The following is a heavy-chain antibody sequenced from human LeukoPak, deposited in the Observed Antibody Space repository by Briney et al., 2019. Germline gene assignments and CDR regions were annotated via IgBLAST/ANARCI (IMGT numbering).Heavy chain of an antibody. CDR1: GFTFSSYA. D-gene: IGHD3-22*01. CDR2: ISGSGGST. CDR3: AKAYNYDSSGYYFPNFDY. Sequence: GGSLRLSCAASGFTFSSYAMSWVRQAPGKGLEWVSAISGSGGSTYYADSVKGGFTISRDNSKNTLYLQMNSLRAEDTAVYYCAKAYNYDSSGYYFPNFDYWGQGTLVTVSS. V-gene: IGHV3-23*01. J-gene: IGHJ4*02.